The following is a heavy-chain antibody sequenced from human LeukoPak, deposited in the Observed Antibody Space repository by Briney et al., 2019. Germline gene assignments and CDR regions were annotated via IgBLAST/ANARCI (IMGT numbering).Heavy chain of an antibody. J-gene: IGHJ4*02. V-gene: IGHV4-34*01. CDR3: ARAYSSGWYGY. D-gene: IGHD6-19*01. CDR1: GGSFSGYY. CDR2: INHSGST. Sequence: SETLSLTCAVYGGSFSGYYWSWIRQPLGKGLEWIGEINHSGSTNYNPSLKSRVTISADTSKNQFSLKLSSVTAADTAVYYCARAYSSGWYGYWGQGTLVTVSS.